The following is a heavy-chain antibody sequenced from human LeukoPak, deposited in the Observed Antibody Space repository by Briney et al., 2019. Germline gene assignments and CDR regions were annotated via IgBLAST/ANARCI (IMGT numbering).Heavy chain of an antibody. J-gene: IGHJ4*02. CDR1: GFSLSSYS. D-gene: IGHD3-22*01. CDR2: ISGGADPI. CDR3: ARDRRYSDSGYFYYDY. Sequence: WGSLRLSCVASGFSLSSYSINWVRQAPGKGLEWVSYISGGADPIYYADSVKGRFTISRDIGKNSLYLQMNSLRVEDTAVYYCARDRRYSDSGYFYYDYWGQGALVTVSS. V-gene: IGHV3-48*01.